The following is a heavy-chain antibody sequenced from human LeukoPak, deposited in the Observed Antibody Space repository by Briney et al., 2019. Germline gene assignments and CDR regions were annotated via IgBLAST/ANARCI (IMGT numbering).Heavy chain of an antibody. D-gene: IGHD3-22*01. CDR1: GFIVSHKY. CDR3: ARGQIDLLRNYFDS. J-gene: IGHJ4*02. V-gene: IGHV3-66*01. Sequence: PGGSLRLSCAASGFIVSHKYMAWVRQAPGKGLEWLSIIYAGGNSASADSVKGRFIISRDNSRNTVHLQMNSLRDDDTAVYYCARGQIDLLRNYFDSWGPGTLVAVSS. CDR2: IYAGGNS.